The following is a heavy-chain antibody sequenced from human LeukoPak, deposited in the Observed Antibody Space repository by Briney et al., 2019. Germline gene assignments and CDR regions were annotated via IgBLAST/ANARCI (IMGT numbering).Heavy chain of an antibody. CDR1: GFTFTSSA. J-gene: IGHJ3*02. Sequence: SVTVSFKASGFTFTSSAVQGVRQARGQRLEGIGWIVVGSGNTNYAQKFQERVAITRDMSTSTAYMELSSLRSEDTAVYFCAAGGIAVAPMTFDIWGQGTMVTVSS. CDR2: IVVGSGNT. CDR3: AAGGIAVAPMTFDI. V-gene: IGHV1-58*01. D-gene: IGHD6-19*01.